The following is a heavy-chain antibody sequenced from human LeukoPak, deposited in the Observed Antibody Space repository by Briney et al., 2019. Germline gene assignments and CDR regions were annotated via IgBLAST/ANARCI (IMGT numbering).Heavy chain of an antibody. CDR1: GGTFSSYA. V-gene: IGHV1-69*13. CDR3: ARNEADYGSGSYPFDY. CDR2: IIPIFGTA. D-gene: IGHD3-10*01. Sequence: GASVKVSCKASGGTFSSYAISWVRQAPGQGLEWMGGIIPIFGTANYAQEFQGRVTITADESTSTAYMELSSLRSEDTAVYYCARNEADYGSGSYPFDYWGQGTLVTVSS. J-gene: IGHJ4*02.